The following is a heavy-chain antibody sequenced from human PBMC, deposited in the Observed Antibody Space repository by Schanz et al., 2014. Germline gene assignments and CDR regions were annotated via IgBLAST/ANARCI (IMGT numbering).Heavy chain of an antibody. V-gene: IGHV3-30*02. Sequence: QAQLVESGGGVVQPGRSLRLSCVASGFTFISYDIHWVRQAPGKGLEWVAVIRYDGRNKNFVESVKGRFTISRDNSKNTLYLQMNSLRTEDTAVYFCAKSYDTSGYSGFDYWGQGTLVTVSS. D-gene: IGHD3-22*01. CDR3: AKSYDTSGYSGFDY. CDR1: GFTFISYD. CDR2: IRYDGRNK. J-gene: IGHJ4*02.